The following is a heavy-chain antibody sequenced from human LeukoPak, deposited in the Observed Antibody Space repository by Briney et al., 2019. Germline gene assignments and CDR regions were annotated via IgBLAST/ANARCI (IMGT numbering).Heavy chain of an antibody. CDR2: IYWNNDN. D-gene: IGHD3-22*01. CDR1: GFSLSLSGVG. CDR3: AHSQAYYYDSSGYVPWFDY. V-gene: IGHV2-5*01. J-gene: IGHJ4*02. Sequence: SGPTLVKPTQTLTLTCTFSGFSLSLSGVGVGWIRQPPGQALEWLALIYWNNDNRYSPSLKSRLAITKDTSKHQVVLTMTNMDPVDTATYYCAHSQAYYYDSSGYVPWFDYWGQGTLVSVSS.